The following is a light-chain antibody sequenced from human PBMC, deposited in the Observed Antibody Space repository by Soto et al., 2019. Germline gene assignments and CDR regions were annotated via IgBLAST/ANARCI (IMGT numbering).Light chain of an antibody. CDR3: SSYTSSSTLYVV. Sequence: QSALTQPASVSGSPGQSITISCTGTSSDVGGYNYVSLYQQHPGKAPKLMIYEVSNRPSGVSNRFSGSKSGHTASLTISGLQAEDEADYYCSSYTSSSTLYVVFGGGTQLTVL. CDR2: EVS. CDR1: SSDVGGYNY. V-gene: IGLV2-14*01. J-gene: IGLJ2*01.